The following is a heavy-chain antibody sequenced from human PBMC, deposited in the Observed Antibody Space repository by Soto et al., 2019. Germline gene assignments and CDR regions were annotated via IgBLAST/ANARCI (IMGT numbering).Heavy chain of an antibody. Sequence: SLRLSCAASGFTFSSYAMSWVRQAPGKGLEWVSAISGSGGSTYYADSVKGRFTISRDNSKNTLYLQMYSLRAEDTAVYYCAKERQQWLRGWGDKNYGMDVWGQGTTVTVSS. D-gene: IGHD6-19*01. J-gene: IGHJ6*02. CDR2: ISGSGGST. CDR3: AKERQQWLRGWGDKNYGMDV. V-gene: IGHV3-23*01. CDR1: GFTFSSYA.